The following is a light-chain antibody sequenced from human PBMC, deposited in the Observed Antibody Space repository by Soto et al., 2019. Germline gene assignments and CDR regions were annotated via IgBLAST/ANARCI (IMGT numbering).Light chain of an antibody. V-gene: IGKV3-20*01. CDR1: QSVXSSS. J-gene: IGKJ1*01. CDR3: QQYGVTSWT. CDR2: GAS. Sequence: IEMTHSACTLSLSPAERAALSCRASQSVXSSSLASDQQNHRQAPSLLXDGASSSASGSPDSXSGSGSATDFTRTISRRDPDDCAVYYCQQYGVTSWTFGQGTKVDNK.